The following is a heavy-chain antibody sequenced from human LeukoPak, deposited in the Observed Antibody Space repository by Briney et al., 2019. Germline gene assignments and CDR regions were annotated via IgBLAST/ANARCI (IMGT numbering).Heavy chain of an antibody. J-gene: IGHJ5*02. CDR3: ARDHRYYGSGSLRITNNWFDP. D-gene: IGHD3-10*01. CDR1: GGSVTSGIYH. Sequence: SETLSLTCTVSGGSVTSGIYHWGWIRQSPGKGLEWIGSVYFDGGTHYNPSLQSRVTVSIDTSKNQFSLRLSSVTAADTAVYYCARDHRYYGSGSLRITNNWFDPWGQGTLVTVSS. CDR2: VYFDGGT. V-gene: IGHV4-39*07.